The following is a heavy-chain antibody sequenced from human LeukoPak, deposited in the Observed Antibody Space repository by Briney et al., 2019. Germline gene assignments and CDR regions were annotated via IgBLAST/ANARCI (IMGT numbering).Heavy chain of an antibody. CDR3: AKSNNWNYLSYCDS. Sequence: GSSVKVSCKSSGGTFSSYAISWVRQAPGQGLEWMGGIIPIFGTANYAQNFQGRVTVTADESTSTAYMELSGLRSEDTAVYYCAKSNNWNYLSYCDSWGQGTLVTVSS. CDR2: IIPIFGTA. D-gene: IGHD1-1*01. V-gene: IGHV1-69*01. CDR1: GGTFSSYA. J-gene: IGHJ4*02.